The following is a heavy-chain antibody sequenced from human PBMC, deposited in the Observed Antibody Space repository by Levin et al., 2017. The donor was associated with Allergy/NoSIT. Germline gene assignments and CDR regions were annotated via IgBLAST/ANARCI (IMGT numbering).Heavy chain of an antibody. V-gene: IGHV3-74*01. Sequence: GESLKISCAASGFTFSSYGMHWVRQAPGKGLVWVSRIKSDGSTTRNADSVKGRFTISRDNAKNTLYLQMNNLRAEDTAVYYCARGNYYGMDVWGQGTTVTVSS. CDR2: IKSDGSTT. CDR1: GFTFSSYG. J-gene: IGHJ6*02. CDR3: ARGNYYGMDV.